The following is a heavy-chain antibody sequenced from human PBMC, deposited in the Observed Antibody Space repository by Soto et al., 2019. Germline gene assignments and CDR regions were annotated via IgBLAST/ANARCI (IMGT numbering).Heavy chain of an antibody. CDR2: IYYSGST. D-gene: IGHD3-10*01. CDR1: GGSISSSSYY. Sequence: SETLSLTCTVSGGSISSSSYYWDWIRQPPGKGLEWIGSIYYSGSTYYNPSLKSRVTISVDTSKNQFSLKLSSVTAADTAVYYCARSSYYYDGGGNDYWGQGTLVPVSS. J-gene: IGHJ4*02. CDR3: ARSSYYYDGGGNDY. V-gene: IGHV4-39*01.